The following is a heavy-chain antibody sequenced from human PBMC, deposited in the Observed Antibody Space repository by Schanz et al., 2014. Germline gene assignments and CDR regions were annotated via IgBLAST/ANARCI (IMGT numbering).Heavy chain of an antibody. J-gene: IGHJ3*01. V-gene: IGHV3-11*05. CDR2: ISSSGSYT. CDR1: GFTFSDYY. D-gene: IGHD6-13*01. CDR3: ARLDSSSWYPRY. Sequence: QVQLVESGGGLVKPGGSLRLSCAASGFTFSDYYMSWIRQAPGKGLEWVSYISSSGSYTNYADSVKGRFTTSRDNGKKSMYLQMNSLRAEDTAVYYCARLDSSSWYPRYWGQGTVVTVSS.